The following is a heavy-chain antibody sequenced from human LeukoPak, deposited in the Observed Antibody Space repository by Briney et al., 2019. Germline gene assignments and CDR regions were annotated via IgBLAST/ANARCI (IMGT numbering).Heavy chain of an antibody. V-gene: IGHV1-69*01. J-gene: IGHJ3*02. CDR2: IIPIFGTA. CDR3: ARGGIAVGGIINNHDAFDI. D-gene: IGHD6-13*01. CDR1: GGTFSSYA. Sequence: GSSVKVSCKASGGTFSSYAISWVRQAPGQGLEWMGGIIPIFGTANYAQKFQGRVTITADESTSTAYMELSSLRSEDTAVYYCARGGIAVGGIINNHDAFDIWGQGTMVIVSS.